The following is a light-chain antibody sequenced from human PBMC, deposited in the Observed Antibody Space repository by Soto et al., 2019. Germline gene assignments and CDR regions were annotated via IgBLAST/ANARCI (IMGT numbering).Light chain of an antibody. CDR3: QQYGSSPGT. CDR1: QSVSSSY. CDR2: GAS. Sequence: EIVLTQSPGTLSLSPGERATLSCRASQSVSSSYLAWYQQKPDQAPRLLICGASTRATGIPDRFSGSGSGTDFTLTISRLEPEDFAVYYCQQYGSSPGTFGQGTKLEIK. V-gene: IGKV3-20*01. J-gene: IGKJ2*02.